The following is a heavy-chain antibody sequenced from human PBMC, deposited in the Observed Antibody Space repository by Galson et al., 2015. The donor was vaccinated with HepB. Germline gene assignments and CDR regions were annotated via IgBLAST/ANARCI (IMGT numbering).Heavy chain of an antibody. D-gene: IGHD3-3*01. CDR2: IKSKSDGGTT. V-gene: IGHV3-15*01. J-gene: IGHJ4*02. CDR1: GFTFSNAW. Sequence: SLRLSCAASGFTFSNAWMSWVRQAPGKGLEWVGRIKSKSDGGTTDYAAPVKGRFTVARDESKNRLYLQMNSLKIEDTAVYYCTKWRGGLDSWGQGTPVTVSS. CDR3: TKWRGGLDS.